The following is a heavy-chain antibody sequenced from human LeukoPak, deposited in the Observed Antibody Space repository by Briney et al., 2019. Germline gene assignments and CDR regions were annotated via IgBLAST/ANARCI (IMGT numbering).Heavy chain of an antibody. V-gene: IGHV4-59*01. Sequence: SETLSLTCTVSGGSISSYSWSWIRQPPGKGLEWIGYIYYSGSTNYNPSLKSRVTISVGTSKNQFSLKLSSVTAADTAVYYCAREGVYSSPFDYWGQGTLVTVSS. CDR2: IYYSGST. D-gene: IGHD6-13*01. CDR3: AREGVYSSPFDY. J-gene: IGHJ4*02. CDR1: GGSISSYS.